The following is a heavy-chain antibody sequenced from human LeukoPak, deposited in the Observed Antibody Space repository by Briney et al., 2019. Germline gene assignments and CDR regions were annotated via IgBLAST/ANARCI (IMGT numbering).Heavy chain of an antibody. J-gene: IGHJ4*02. Sequence: PGGSLRLSCAASGFTFSSYAMSWVRQAPGKGLEWVSAISGSGGSTYYADSVKGRFTISRDNSKNTLYLQMNSLRAEDTAVYYCAKGASGWYRGEAYFDYWGQGTLVTVSS. CDR2: ISGSGGST. V-gene: IGHV3-23*01. CDR1: GFTFSSYA. D-gene: IGHD6-19*01. CDR3: AKGASGWYRGEAYFDY.